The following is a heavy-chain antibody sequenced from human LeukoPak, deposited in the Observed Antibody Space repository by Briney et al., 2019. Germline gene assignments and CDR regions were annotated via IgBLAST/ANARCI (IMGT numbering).Heavy chain of an antibody. Sequence: PSETLSLTCTVSGGSISGYYWVWIRQPPGKRLERIGYIHYSGTTNYNPSLKSRVTISVDTSNNELSLNLTSVTAADTALYYCARVSSRWLGLFDCWGQGTLVTVSS. V-gene: IGHV4-59*01. CDR1: GGSISGYY. J-gene: IGHJ4*02. D-gene: IGHD5-24*01. CDR3: ARVSSRWLGLFDC. CDR2: IHYSGTT.